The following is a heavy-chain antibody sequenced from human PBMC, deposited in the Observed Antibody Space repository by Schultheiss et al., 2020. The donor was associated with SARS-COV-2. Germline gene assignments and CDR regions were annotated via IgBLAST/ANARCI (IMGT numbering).Heavy chain of an antibody. J-gene: IGHJ6*02. CDR2: ISSSSSYI. CDR1: GFTFSSYS. CDR3: ARGNTMVRGVITPPSYYYGMDV. D-gene: IGHD3-10*01. Sequence: GGSLRLSCAASGFTFSSYSMNWVRQAPGKGLEWVSSISSSSSYIYYADSVKGRFTISRDNAKNSLYLQMNSLRAEDTAVYYCARGNTMVRGVITPPSYYYGMDVWGQGTTVTVSS. V-gene: IGHV3-21*01.